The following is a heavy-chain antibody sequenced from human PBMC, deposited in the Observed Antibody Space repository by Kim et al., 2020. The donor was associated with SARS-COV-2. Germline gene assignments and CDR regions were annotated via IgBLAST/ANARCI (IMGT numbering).Heavy chain of an antibody. V-gene: IGHV3-23*01. Sequence: GGSLRLSCEASGFNFGSYTLNWVRQAPGQGLEWISIIGGSGDNTYYAGSVQGRFTISRDNSKNTLYLQMNSLTVGDTAVYYCVKVTDSSSRHSYYFDSWG. D-gene: IGHD3-22*01. CDR3: VKVTDSSSRHSYYFDS. CDR2: IGGSGDNT. J-gene: IGHJ4*01. CDR1: GFNFGSYT.